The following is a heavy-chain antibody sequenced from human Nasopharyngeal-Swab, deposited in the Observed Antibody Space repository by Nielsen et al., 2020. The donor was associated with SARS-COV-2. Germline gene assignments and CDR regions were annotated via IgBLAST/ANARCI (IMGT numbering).Heavy chain of an antibody. J-gene: IGHJ4*02. D-gene: IGHD1-26*01. V-gene: IGHV3-53*01. CDR1: GFTVSSNY. Sequence: GESLKISCAASGFTVSSNYMSWVRQAPGKGLEWVSVIYSGGSTNYADSVKGRFTISRDNSKNTLYLQMNSLRAEDTAVYYCARDQVGATLAYWGQGTLVTVSS. CDR3: ARDQVGATLAY. CDR2: IYSGGST.